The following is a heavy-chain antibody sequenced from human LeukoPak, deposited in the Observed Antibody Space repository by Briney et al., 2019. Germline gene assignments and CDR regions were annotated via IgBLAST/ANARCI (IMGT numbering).Heavy chain of an antibody. CDR2: ISSSGSTI. CDR1: GFTFSSYE. V-gene: IGHV3-48*03. D-gene: IGHD1-14*01. Sequence: GGTLRLSCAASGFTFSSYEMNWVRQAPGKGLEWVSYISSSGSTIYYADSVKGRFTISRDNAKNSLYLQMNSLRAGDTAVYYCAREVYDAFDIWGQGTMVTVSS. J-gene: IGHJ3*02. CDR3: AREVYDAFDI.